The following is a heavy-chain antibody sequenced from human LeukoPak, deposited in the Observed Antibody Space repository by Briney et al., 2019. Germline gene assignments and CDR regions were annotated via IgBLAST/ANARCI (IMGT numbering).Heavy chain of an antibody. CDR2: IKRDGSEK. V-gene: IGHV3-7*01. CDR1: GFTFSSYW. D-gene: IGHD1-26*01. J-gene: IGHJ4*02. CDR3: ASAISGSYSI. Sequence: GGSLRLSCAASGFTFSSYWMTWVRQAPGKGLEWVANIKRDGSEKYYADSVKGRFTISRDNAKNSLFLQMNSLRAEDTAVYYCASAISGSYSIWGQGTLVTVSS.